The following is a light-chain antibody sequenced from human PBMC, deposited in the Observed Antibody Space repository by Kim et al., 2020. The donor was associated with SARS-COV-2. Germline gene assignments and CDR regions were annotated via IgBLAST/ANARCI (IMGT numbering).Light chain of an antibody. Sequence: ASVGDRVTITCRASKGISSHLAWYQQKPGKAPQVLIYAASTLQSGVPSRFSGSGSGTDFTLTISSLQPEDFATYHCQQLNSFPLTFGGGTKVDIK. J-gene: IGKJ4*01. CDR2: AAS. V-gene: IGKV1-9*01. CDR1: KGISSH. CDR3: QQLNSFPLT.